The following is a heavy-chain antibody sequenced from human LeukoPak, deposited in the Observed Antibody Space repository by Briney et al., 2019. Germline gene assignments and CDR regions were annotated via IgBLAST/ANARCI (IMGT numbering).Heavy chain of an antibody. J-gene: IGHJ2*01. CDR3: ARVVSRSSSSWNFDR. D-gene: IGHD6-13*01. Sequence: SETLSLTCTVSGGSISGYYWSWIRQPAGMGLEWIARIYTSGSTNYNPSPKSRVTMSVDASKNQFSLKLSSVTAAETAVYYCARVVSRSSSSWNFDRWGRGTLVTVSS. CDR1: GGSISGYY. CDR2: IYTSGST. V-gene: IGHV4-4*07.